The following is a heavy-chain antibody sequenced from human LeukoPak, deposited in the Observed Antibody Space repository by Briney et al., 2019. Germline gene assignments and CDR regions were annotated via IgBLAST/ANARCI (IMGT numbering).Heavy chain of an antibody. D-gene: IGHD7-27*01. J-gene: IGHJ4*02. CDR3: ARVSNWEPHFDY. V-gene: IGHV3-20*04. CDR2: INWNGGSK. CDR1: GFTFDDYG. Sequence: PGGSLRLSCAASGFTFDDYGMSWVRQAPGKGLEWVSGINWNGGSKGYADSVKGRFTISRDNAKNSLYLQMNSLRAEDTALYYCARVSNWEPHFDYWGQGTLVTVSS.